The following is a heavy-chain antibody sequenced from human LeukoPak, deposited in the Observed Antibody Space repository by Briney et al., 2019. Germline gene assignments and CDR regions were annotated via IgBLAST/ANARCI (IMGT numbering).Heavy chain of an antibody. CDR1: GFTFSGHY. V-gene: IGHV1-2*02. CDR2: INPHSGGT. CDR3: VREGNELLSKNFDY. D-gene: IGHD2-21*02. J-gene: IGHJ4*02. Sequence: ASVKVSCKASGFTFSGHYIHWVRQAPGQGLEWMGCINPHSGGTSSPQKFQGRVTMTTDTSISAVYMELSSLTFDDTAMYYCVREGNELLSKNFDYWGQGSLVTVSS.